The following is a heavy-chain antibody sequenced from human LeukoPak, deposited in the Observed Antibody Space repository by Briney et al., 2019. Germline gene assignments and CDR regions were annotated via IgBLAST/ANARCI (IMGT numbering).Heavy chain of an antibody. J-gene: IGHJ3*02. CDR2: ISYDGSNK. CDR1: GFTFSSYA. Sequence: GRSLRLSCAASGFTFSSYAMHWVRQAPGKGQEGVAVISYDGSNKYYADSVKGRFTISSDNSKNTLYLQMNSLRAEDTAVYYCARDQPRDAFDIWGQGTMVTVSS. V-gene: IGHV3-30-3*01. CDR3: ARDQPRDAFDI.